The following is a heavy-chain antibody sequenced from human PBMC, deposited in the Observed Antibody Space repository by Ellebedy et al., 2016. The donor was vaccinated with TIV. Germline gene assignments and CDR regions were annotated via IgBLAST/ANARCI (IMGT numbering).Heavy chain of an antibody. D-gene: IGHD2-2*01. V-gene: IGHV5-51*01. J-gene: IGHJ5*02. CDR1: GYSFSNSW. Sequence: GESLKISXKGYGYSFSNSWIAWVRQMPGKGLEWMGIIYPGDSDTRYSPSFQGQVIISADKSISTAYLQWSSLQASDTAMYYCARRGYCGSSSCLTYNWFDPWGQGTRVTVSS. CDR2: IYPGDSDT. CDR3: ARRGYCGSSSCLTYNWFDP.